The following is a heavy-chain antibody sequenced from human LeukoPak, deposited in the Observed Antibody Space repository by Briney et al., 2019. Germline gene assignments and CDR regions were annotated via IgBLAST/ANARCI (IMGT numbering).Heavy chain of an antibody. J-gene: IGHJ4*02. V-gene: IGHV4-31*03. Sequence: SETLSLTCTVSGGSISSGGYYWSWIRQHPGKGLEWIGYIYYSGSTYYNPSLKSRVTISVDTSKNQFSLKLSSVTAADTAVYYCARGRDCSSTSCYHEFGYWGQGTLVTVSS. CDR2: IYYSGST. CDR1: GGSISSGGYY. D-gene: IGHD2-2*01. CDR3: ARGRDCSSTSCYHEFGY.